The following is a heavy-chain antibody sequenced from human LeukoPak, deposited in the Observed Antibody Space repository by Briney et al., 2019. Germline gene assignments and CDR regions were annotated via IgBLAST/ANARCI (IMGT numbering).Heavy chain of an antibody. CDR3: ARRAFGVLLWFGESGDYFDY. J-gene: IGHJ4*02. CDR1: GGSFSGYY. CDR2: INHSGST. Sequence: LKPSETLSLTCAVYGGSFSGYYWSWIRQPPGKGLEWIGEINHSGSTNYNPSLKSRVTISVDTSKNQCSLKRSSVTAADTAVYYCARRAFGVLLWFGESGDYFDYGGQGPLVTASS. V-gene: IGHV4-34*01. D-gene: IGHD3-10*01.